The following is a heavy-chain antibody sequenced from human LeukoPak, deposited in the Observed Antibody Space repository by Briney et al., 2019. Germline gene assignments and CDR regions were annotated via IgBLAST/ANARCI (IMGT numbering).Heavy chain of an antibody. CDR2: INTGNGNT. J-gene: IGHJ4*02. CDR3: ASSPYSSGWYFFDY. V-gene: IGHV1-3*04. D-gene: IGHD6-19*01. CDR1: GYTFTSYA. Sequence: GASVKVSCKASGYTFTSYAMHWVRQAPGQRLEWMGWINTGNGNTKYSQKFQGRVTITRDTSASTAYMELSSLRSEDTAVFYCASSPYSSGWYFFDYWGQGTLVTVSS.